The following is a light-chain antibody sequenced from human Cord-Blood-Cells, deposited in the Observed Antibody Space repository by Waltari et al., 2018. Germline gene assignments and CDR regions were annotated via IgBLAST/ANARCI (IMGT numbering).Light chain of an antibody. V-gene: IGLV3-19*01. Sequence: SSELTQDPAVSVALRQTVRITCQGDSLRSYYASWYQQKPGPATLPCIYSKNNRPARIPDRFPGSSSRNTASLTITGAQAGDEADYFWNPRDSSGNHVVFGGGTKLTVL. CDR1: SLRSYY. CDR2: SKN. CDR3: NPRDSSGNHVV. J-gene: IGLJ2*01.